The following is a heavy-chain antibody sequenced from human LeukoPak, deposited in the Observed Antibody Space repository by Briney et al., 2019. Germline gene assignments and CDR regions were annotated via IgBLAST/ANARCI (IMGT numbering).Heavy chain of an antibody. D-gene: IGHD3-22*01. CDR2: ISAYNGNT. CDR1: GHTFTSYG. Sequence: ASVKVSCKASGHTFTSYGISWVRQAPGQGLEWMGWISAYNGNTNYAQKLQGRVTMTTDTSTSTAYMELRSLRSDDTAVYYCARDLNRGFYDSSGYLVYWGQGTLVTVSS. CDR3: ARDLNRGFYDSSGYLVY. J-gene: IGHJ4*02. V-gene: IGHV1-18*01.